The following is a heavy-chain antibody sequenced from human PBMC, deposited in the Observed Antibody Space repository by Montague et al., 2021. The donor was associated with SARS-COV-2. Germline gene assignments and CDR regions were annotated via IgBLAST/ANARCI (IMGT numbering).Heavy chain of an antibody. CDR1: GGSISSSSYY. V-gene: IGHV4-39*01. J-gene: IGHJ6*03. D-gene: IGHD3-3*01. Sequence: SETLSLTCTVSGGSISSSSYYWGWIRQPPGEGLEWIGSIHYSGSTYYKPSLKSRVTISVDTSKNQFSLKLNSATAADTAVYFCSRGDFGVVIIPYYYYYMDVWGKGTTVTVSS. CDR3: SRGDFGVVIIPYYYYYMDV. CDR2: IHYSGST.